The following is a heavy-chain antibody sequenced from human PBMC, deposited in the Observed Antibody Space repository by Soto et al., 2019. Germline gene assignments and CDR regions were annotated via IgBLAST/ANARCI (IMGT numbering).Heavy chain of an antibody. V-gene: IGHV4-59*08. CDR2: IYYSGST. D-gene: IGHD6-13*01. Sequence: SETLSLTCTVSGDSISSDYWSWIRQPPGKGLEWIGYIYYSGSTNYNPSLKSRVTISVDTSKNQFSLKLSSVTAADTAVYYCARQPLAAAGTWFDPWGQGTLVTV. CDR1: GDSISSDY. J-gene: IGHJ5*02. CDR3: ARQPLAAAGTWFDP.